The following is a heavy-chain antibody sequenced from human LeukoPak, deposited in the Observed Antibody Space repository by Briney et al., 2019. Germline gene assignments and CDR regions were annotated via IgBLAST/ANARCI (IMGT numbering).Heavy chain of an antibody. Sequence: VASVKVSCKASGGTFSSYAISWVRQAPGQGLEWMGRIIPIFGTANYAQKFQGRVTITTDESTSTAYMELSSLRSEDTAVYYCATTHYYDSSGRLRGFDNWGQGTLVTVSS. CDR3: ATTHYYDSSGRLRGFDN. V-gene: IGHV1-69*05. CDR2: IIPIFGTA. CDR1: GGTFSSYA. J-gene: IGHJ4*02. D-gene: IGHD3-22*01.